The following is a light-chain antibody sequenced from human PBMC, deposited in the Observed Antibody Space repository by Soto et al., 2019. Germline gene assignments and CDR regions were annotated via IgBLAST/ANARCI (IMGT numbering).Light chain of an antibody. J-gene: IGLJ2*01. CDR3: CSYAGSNTLA. Sequence: QSVLTQPRSVSGSPGQSITISCSGTIRDIGGYNFISWYQQHPGAAPKIIIYDVSKRPSGVPDRFSGSTSGNTASLTISGLQAEDDDFYYCCSYAGSNTLAFGGGTKVTVL. CDR2: DVS. V-gene: IGLV2-11*01. CDR1: IRDIGGYNF.